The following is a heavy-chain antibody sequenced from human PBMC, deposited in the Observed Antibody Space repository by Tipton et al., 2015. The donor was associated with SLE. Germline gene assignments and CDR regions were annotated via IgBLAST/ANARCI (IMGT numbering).Heavy chain of an antibody. V-gene: IGHV4-4*02. D-gene: IGHD3-22*01. CDR2: INHSGST. CDR1: GASISSNNW. J-gene: IGHJ4*02. CDR3: ARDEYRYDGTGYHLLGHFDY. Sequence: TLSLTCAVSGASISSNNWWSWVRQPPGKGLEWIGEINHSGSTNYNPSLKGRVTLSVDTSKNQFSLKLSSVTAADTAVYYCARDEYRYDGTGYHLLGHFDYWGQGTLVTVSS.